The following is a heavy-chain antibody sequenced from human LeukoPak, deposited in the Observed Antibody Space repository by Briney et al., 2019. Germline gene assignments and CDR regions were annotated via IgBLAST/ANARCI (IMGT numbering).Heavy chain of an antibody. CDR2: ISYDGSNK. Sequence: AGGSLRLSCAASGFTFSSYAMHWVRQAPGKGLEWVAVISYDGSNKYYTDSVKGRFTISRDNSKNTLDLQMNSLRAEDTAVYYCARDLFEGAIPAKFLDYWGQGTLVTVSS. CDR3: ARDLFEGAIPAKFLDY. CDR1: GFTFSSYA. J-gene: IGHJ4*02. D-gene: IGHD2-2*02. V-gene: IGHV3-30-3*01.